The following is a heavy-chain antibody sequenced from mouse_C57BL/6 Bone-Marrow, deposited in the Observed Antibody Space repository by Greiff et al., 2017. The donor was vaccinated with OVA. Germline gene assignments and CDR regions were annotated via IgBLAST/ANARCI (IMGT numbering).Heavy chain of an antibody. CDR2: IDPSDSYT. Sequence: QVQLQQPGAELVKPGASVKLSCKASGYTFTSYWMQWVKQRPGQGLEWIGEIDPSDSYTNYNQKFKGKATLTVDTYSSTAYMQLSSLTSEDSAVYYCARENYYGSSYEPLDYWGQGTSVTVSS. CDR3: ARENYYGSSYEPLDY. V-gene: IGHV1-50*01. CDR1: GYTFTSYW. D-gene: IGHD1-1*01. J-gene: IGHJ4*01.